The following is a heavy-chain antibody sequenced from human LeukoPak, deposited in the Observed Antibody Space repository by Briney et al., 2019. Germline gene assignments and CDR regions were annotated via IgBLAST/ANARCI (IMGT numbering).Heavy chain of an antibody. CDR2: IKQDGSEK. Sequence: GGSLRLSCAASGFTFSSDWMSWVRQAPGKGLEWVANIKQDGSEKYYVDSVKGRFTISRDNAKNSLYLQMNSLRAEDTAVYYCARGPGRTLYYYYYGMDVWGQGTTVTVSS. CDR1: GFTFSSDW. D-gene: IGHD7-27*01. J-gene: IGHJ6*02. CDR3: ARGPGRTLYYYYYGMDV. V-gene: IGHV3-7*04.